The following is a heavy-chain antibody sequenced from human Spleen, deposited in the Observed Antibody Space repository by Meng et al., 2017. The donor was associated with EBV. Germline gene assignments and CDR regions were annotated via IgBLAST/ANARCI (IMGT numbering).Heavy chain of an antibody. CDR2: INPSGGST. CDR3: ARELGSGNQLALFDY. Sequence: QVQLVQSGAEGKKPGASVKVSCNASGYTFTNYHMNWVRQAPGQGLEWMGKINPSGGSTSYAQNLQGRVNMTRDTSTSTVYMELSSLRSEDTAVYYCARELGSGNQLALFDYWGQGALVTVSS. V-gene: IGHV1-46*01. CDR1: GYTFTNYH. D-gene: IGHD1-26*01. J-gene: IGHJ4*02.